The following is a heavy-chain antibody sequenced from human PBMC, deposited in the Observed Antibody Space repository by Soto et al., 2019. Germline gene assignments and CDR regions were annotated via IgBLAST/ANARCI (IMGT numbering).Heavy chain of an antibody. Sequence: QVQLVQSGAEVKKPGSSVKVSCRASGGTFSSYTISWVRQAPGQGLEWMGRIIPIIAIANYAQKFQGGVTITADESTSTAYMELSSLRPEDTAVYYCAKVGRDDGYYWGQGTLVTVSS. CDR3: AKVGRDDGYY. V-gene: IGHV1-69*02. CDR2: IIPIIAIA. D-gene: IGHD1-26*01. J-gene: IGHJ4*02. CDR1: GGTFSSYT.